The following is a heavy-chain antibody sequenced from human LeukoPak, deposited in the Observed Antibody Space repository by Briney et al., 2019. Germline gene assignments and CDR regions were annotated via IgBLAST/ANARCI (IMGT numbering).Heavy chain of an antibody. Sequence: SETLSLTCAVYGGSFSGYYWSWIRQPPGKGLEWIGEINHSGSTNYNPSLKSRVTISVDTSKNQFSLKLSSVTAVDTAVYYCARWGGNHYDSSGYYFDYWGQGTLVTVSS. J-gene: IGHJ4*02. V-gene: IGHV4-34*01. D-gene: IGHD3-22*01. CDR2: INHSGST. CDR1: GGSFSGYY. CDR3: ARWGGNHYDSSGYYFDY.